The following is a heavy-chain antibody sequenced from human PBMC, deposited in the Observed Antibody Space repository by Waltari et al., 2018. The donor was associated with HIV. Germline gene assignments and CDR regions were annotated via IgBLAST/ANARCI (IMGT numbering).Heavy chain of an antibody. V-gene: IGHV4-59*01. J-gene: IGHJ3*02. CDR3: ARVSHYYDSSGVAI. D-gene: IGHD3-22*01. CDR1: GGSLSSYY. Sequence: QVQLQESGPGLVKPSETLSLTCTVSGGSLSSYYWRWFRPPPGKGLEWIGYIYYSGSTNYNPSLKSRVTISVDTSKNQFSLKLSSVTAADTAVYYCARVSHYYDSSGVAIWGQGTMVTVSS. CDR2: IYYSGST.